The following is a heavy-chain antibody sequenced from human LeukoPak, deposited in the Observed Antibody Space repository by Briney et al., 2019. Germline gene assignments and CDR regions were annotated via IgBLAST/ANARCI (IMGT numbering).Heavy chain of an antibody. CDR1: GDSISSNYW. CDR2: IHHSEST. J-gene: IGHJ4*02. V-gene: IGHV4-4*02. Sequence: SETLSLTCAVSGDSISSNYWWTWVRQPPGKGLEWIGEIHHSESTNFNPSLKSRVTISVDKSKNHFSLSLTSVSAADTAVYYCARGIPGYFGTSGYYYEYWGQGILVTVSS. CDR3: ARGIPGYFGTSGYYYEY. D-gene: IGHD3-22*01.